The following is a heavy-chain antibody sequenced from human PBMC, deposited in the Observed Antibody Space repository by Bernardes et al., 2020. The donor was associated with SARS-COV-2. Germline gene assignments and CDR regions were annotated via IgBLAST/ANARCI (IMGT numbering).Heavy chain of an antibody. D-gene: IGHD5-18*01. J-gene: IGHJ4*02. CDR1: GYTFTDLG. V-gene: IGHV1-18*01. Sequence: ASVKVSCKASGYTFTDLGISWVRQAPGQGLEWVGWISAYNGDTNYAQKFQDRVTMTTDTSTGTAYMELRSLRSDDTAVFYCARDLGLDTSMIFFDYWGQGTQVSVSS. CDR3: ARDLGLDTSMIFFDY. CDR2: ISAYNGDT.